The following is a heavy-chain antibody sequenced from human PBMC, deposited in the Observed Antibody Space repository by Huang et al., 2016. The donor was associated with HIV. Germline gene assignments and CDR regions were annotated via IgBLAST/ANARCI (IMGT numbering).Heavy chain of an antibody. CDR2: ISYDGRSD. D-gene: IGHD2-15*01. V-gene: IGHV3-30*18. CDR3: AKESRWFSDFDQ. J-gene: IGHJ5*02. Sequence: QVQLVESGGGVVQPGTSLRLSCAASGFIFSNFGMDWVRQAPGKGLEWGAVISYDGRSDRYSDSVKGRFTISRDNDKNTLSLEMNRLRHDDTAVYYCAKESRWFSDFDQWGQGTLVTVSS. CDR1: GFIFSNFG.